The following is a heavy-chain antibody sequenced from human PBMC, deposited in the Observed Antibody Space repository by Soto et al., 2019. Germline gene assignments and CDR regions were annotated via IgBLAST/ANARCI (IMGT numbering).Heavy chain of an antibody. V-gene: IGHV4-59*01. D-gene: IGHD3-10*01. Sequence: QVQLQESGPGLVKPSETLSLTCTVSGGSISSYYWSWIRQPPGKGLEWIGYIYYGGSTNYNPSLKSRVPISVDTSKNQSSLKLSAVTAADTAVYYCARETYYGSGSYYDYWGQGTLVTVSS. J-gene: IGHJ4*02. CDR1: GGSISSYY. CDR2: IYYGGST. CDR3: ARETYYGSGSYYDY.